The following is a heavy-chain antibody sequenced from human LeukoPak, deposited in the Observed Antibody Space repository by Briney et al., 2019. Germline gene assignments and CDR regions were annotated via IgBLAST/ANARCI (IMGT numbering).Heavy chain of an antibody. CDR1: GDSINTYY. V-gene: IGHV4-4*07. J-gene: IGHJ4*02. D-gene: IGHD6-13*01. Sequence: PSETLSLTCTVSGDSINTYYWDWIRQPAGKGLEWIGRIHHSGATNYNPSLSSRVTMSVDTSKNQFSLMLRSVTAADTAVYYCARASLNSSSWYFDYWGQGTLVTVSS. CDR3: ARASLNSSSWYFDY. CDR2: IHHSGAT.